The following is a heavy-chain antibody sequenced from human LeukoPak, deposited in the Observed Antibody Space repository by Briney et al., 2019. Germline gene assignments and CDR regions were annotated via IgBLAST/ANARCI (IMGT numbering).Heavy chain of an antibody. J-gene: IGHJ6*03. CDR2: INHSGST. CDR1: GGSFSGYY. V-gene: IGHV4-34*01. CDR3: ARGTKVTQQLVLERYYYYVDV. Sequence: SETLSLTCAVYGGSFSGYYWSWIRQPPGKGLEWIGEINHSGSTNYNPSLKSRVTISVDTSKNQFSLKLSSVTAADTAVYYCARGTKVTQQLVLERYYYYVDVWGKGTTVTVSS. D-gene: IGHD6-13*01.